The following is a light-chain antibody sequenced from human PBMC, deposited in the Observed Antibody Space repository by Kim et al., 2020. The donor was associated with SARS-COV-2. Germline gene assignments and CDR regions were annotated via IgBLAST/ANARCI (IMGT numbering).Light chain of an antibody. CDR3: AAWDDSLSGWV. CDR1: SSNIGSNY. V-gene: IGLV1-47*01. CDR2: RNN. Sequence: GQGVTISCSGSSSNIGSNYVYWYRQLPGTAPKLLIYRNNQRPSGVPDRFSGSKSGTSASLAISGLRSEDEADYYCAAWDDSLSGWVFGGGTQLTVL. J-gene: IGLJ3*02.